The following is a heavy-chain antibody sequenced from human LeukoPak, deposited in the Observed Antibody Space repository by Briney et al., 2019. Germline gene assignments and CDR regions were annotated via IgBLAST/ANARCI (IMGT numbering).Heavy chain of an antibody. D-gene: IGHD3-22*01. Sequence: GGSLRLSCAASGFTFDDYGMNWVRQAPGKGLEWVSSITGSSSYISYADSVKGRFTISRDNAKNSLYLQMNSLRAEDTAVYYCARDLGQYYDTSDNWFDPWGQGTLVTVSS. CDR2: ITGSSSYI. J-gene: IGHJ5*02. CDR3: ARDLGQYYDTSDNWFDP. CDR1: GFTFDDYG. V-gene: IGHV3-21*01.